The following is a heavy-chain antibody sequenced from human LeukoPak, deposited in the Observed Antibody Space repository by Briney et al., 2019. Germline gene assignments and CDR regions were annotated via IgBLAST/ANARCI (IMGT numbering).Heavy chain of an antibody. CDR2: INPNGGST. V-gene: IGHV1-46*01. CDR3: ARGGSTGPHWFDP. CDR1: GYTFSSNY. J-gene: IGHJ5*02. D-gene: IGHD2-8*02. Sequence: GASVKVSCKASGYTFSSNYMHWVRQAPGQGLEWMGIINPNGGSTNYARKFQGRVTMTRDMSTSTVYMELSSLRSEDTAVYYCARGGSTGPHWFDPWGQGTLVTVSS.